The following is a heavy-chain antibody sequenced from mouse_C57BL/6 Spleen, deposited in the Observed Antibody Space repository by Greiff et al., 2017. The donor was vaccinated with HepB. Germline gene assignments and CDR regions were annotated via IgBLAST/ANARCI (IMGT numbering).Heavy chain of an antibody. CDR3: ARDTTVVPSFDY. Sequence: EVNVVESGAELVKPGASVKLSCTASGFNIKDYYMHWVKQRTEQGLEWIGRIDPEDGETKYAPKFQGKATITADTSSNTAYLQLSSLTSEDTAVYYCARDTTVVPSFDYWGQGTTLTVSS. D-gene: IGHD1-1*01. CDR1: GFNIKDYY. CDR2: IDPEDGET. V-gene: IGHV14-2*01. J-gene: IGHJ2*01.